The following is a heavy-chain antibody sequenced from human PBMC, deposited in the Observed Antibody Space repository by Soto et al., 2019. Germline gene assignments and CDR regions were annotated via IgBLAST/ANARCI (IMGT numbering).Heavy chain of an antibody. J-gene: IGHJ6*02. CDR1: GFTFDDYA. V-gene: IGHV3-9*01. CDR3: AKDKGYSGVGGGLLPSIAVAAGHYYYYGMDV. Sequence: PGGSLRLSCAASGFTFDDYAMHWVRQAPGKGLEWVSGISLNSGSIGYADSVKGRFTISRDNAKNSLYLQMNSLRAEDTALYYCAKDKGYSGVGGGLLPSIAVAAGHYYYYGMDVWGQGTTVTVSS. D-gene: IGHD6-19*01. CDR2: ISLNSGSI.